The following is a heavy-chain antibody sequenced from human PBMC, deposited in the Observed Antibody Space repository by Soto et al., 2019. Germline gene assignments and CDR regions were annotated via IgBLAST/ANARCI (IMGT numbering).Heavy chain of an antibody. CDR2: IDASGNT. CDR1: VGSITTYY. D-gene: IGHD6-13*01. Sequence: PETLRVTYTVSVGSITTYYWSWIRQPAGKGLEWIGRIDASGNTNYNPSLNSRVTMSIDTSKKQFSLKLTSVTAADTAIYFCARYSNNWFQTEGMDVWCQCTTVT. V-gene: IGHV4-4*07. J-gene: IGHJ6*02. CDR3: ARYSNNWFQTEGMDV.